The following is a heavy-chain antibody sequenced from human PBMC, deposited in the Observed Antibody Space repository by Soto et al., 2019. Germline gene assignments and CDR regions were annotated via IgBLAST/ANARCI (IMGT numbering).Heavy chain of an antibody. CDR3: ARPDEGGYSSNHHYYYALDV. D-gene: IGHD3-22*01. CDR1: GGPFRSYS. J-gene: IGHJ6*02. V-gene: IGHV1-69*01. CDR2: IIPIFDIT. Sequence: QVQLVQSGAEVKKPGSAVKVSCKASGGPFRSYSISWVRQAPGQGLEWMGGIIPIFDITNYAQKFQGRVTITADESTSKADMELSRLGSDDTAVYYCARPDEGGYSSNHHYYYALDVWGQGTTVTV.